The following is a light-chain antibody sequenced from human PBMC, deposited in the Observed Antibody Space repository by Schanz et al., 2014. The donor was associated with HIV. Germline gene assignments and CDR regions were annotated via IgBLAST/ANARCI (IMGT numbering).Light chain of an antibody. CDR3: CSYSRVGTPHYV. Sequence: QSALTQPASVSGSPGQSISISCTGTSGDVGSYNYVSWYQQHPGKAPKLMIYEVSKRPSGVSNRFSASKSGITASLTISGLQAEDEGDYYCCSYSRVGTPHYVFGTGTKVTVL. CDR1: SGDVGSYNY. V-gene: IGLV2-14*01. CDR2: EVS. J-gene: IGLJ1*01.